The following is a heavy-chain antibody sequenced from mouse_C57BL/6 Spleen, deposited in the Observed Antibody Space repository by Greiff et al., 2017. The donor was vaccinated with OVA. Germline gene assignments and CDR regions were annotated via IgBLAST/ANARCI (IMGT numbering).Heavy chain of an antibody. J-gene: IGHJ4*01. CDR1: GYTFTDYE. Sequence: QVQLQQSGAEPVRPGASVTLSCKASGYTFTDYEMHWVKQTPVHGLEWIGAIDPETGGTAYNQKFKGKAILTADKSSSTAYMELRSLTSEDSAVYYCTKAFYSGSSLYAMDYWGQGTSVTVSS. CDR2: IDPETGGT. V-gene: IGHV1-15*01. D-gene: IGHD1-1*01. CDR3: TKAFYSGSSLYAMDY.